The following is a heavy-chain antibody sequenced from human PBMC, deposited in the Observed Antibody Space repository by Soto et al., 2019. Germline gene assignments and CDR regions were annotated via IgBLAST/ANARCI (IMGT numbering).Heavy chain of an antibody. CDR1: GYTFTGYY. D-gene: IGHD5-18*01. Sequence: ASVKVSCKASGYTFTGYYMHWVRQAPGQGLEWMGWINPNSGGTNYAQKFQGWVTMTRDTSISTAYMELSRLRSDDTAVYYCARGGGIQLCSCNKTSSSEMYARGQGNVVPISA. J-gene: IGHJ4*03. CDR2: INPNSGGT. V-gene: IGHV1-2*04. CDR3: ARGGGIQLCSCNKTSSSEMYA.